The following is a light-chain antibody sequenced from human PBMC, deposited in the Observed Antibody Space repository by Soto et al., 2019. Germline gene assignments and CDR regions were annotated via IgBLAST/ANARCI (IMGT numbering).Light chain of an antibody. V-gene: IGKV3-15*01. CDR2: GAS. Sequence: MKQSPATRTDSPSEIVTLSFRPSQSVSSDLAWYQQKPGTAPRLLLYGASTRATGIPARFSGSGSGTEFTLTINSLQSEDFAVYYCQQYNNWPRTFSQGTKVDIK. J-gene: IGKJ1*01. CDR1: QSVSSD. CDR3: QQYNNWPRT.